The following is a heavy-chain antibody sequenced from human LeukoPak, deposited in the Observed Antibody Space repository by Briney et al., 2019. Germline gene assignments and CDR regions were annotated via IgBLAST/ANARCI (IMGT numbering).Heavy chain of an antibody. Sequence: ASVNVSCKASGYTFTSYAMHWVRQAPGQRLEWMGWISAYNGNTNYAQKLQGRVTMTTDTSTSTAYMELRSLRSDDTAVYYCARDLIPLMTTVTTSFDYWGQGTLVTVSS. J-gene: IGHJ4*02. V-gene: IGHV1-18*01. CDR2: ISAYNGNT. CDR1: GYTFTSYA. CDR3: ARDLIPLMTTVTTSFDY. D-gene: IGHD4-11*01.